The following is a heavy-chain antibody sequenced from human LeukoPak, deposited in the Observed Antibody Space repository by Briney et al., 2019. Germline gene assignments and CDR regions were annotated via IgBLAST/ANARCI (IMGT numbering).Heavy chain of an antibody. CDR2: ISSSGSTI. D-gene: IGHD3-22*01. J-gene: IGHJ3*02. Sequence: GGSLRLSCAASGFTFSDYYMSWIRQAPGKGLEWVSYISSSGSTIYYADSVKGRFTISRDNAKNSLYLQMNSLRAEDTAVYYCARGATYYYGSSGLDAFDIWGQGTMVTVSS. CDR1: GFTFSDYY. V-gene: IGHV3-11*04. CDR3: ARGATYYYGSSGLDAFDI.